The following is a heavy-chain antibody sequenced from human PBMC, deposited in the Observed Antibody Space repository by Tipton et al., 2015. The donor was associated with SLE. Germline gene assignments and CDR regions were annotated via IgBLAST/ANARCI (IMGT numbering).Heavy chain of an antibody. D-gene: IGHD1-1*01. CDR3: ARGQLMGRAAPYIDV. J-gene: IGHJ6*03. CDR1: GGSFSGYH. V-gene: IGHV4-34*01. CDR2: INHSGST. Sequence: TLSLTCSIYGGSFSGYHWSWIRQPPGKGLEWIGEINHSGSTNYNPSLKSRVTISVDTSKNQFSLKLTSVTAADTAVYYCARGQLMGRAAPYIDVWGRGTTVIVSS.